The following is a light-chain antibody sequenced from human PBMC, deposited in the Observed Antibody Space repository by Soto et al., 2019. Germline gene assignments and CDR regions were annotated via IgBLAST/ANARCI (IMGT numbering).Light chain of an antibody. CDR3: QQLNSYPPALT. Sequence: DIQLTQSPSFLSASEGDRVTITCRASQGISSYLAWYQQKPGKAPKLLIYAASTLQSGVPSRFSGSGSGTEFTLTISSLQPEDFATYYCQQLNSYPPALTFGGGTKVEIK. CDR1: QGISSY. CDR2: AAS. V-gene: IGKV1-9*01. J-gene: IGKJ4*01.